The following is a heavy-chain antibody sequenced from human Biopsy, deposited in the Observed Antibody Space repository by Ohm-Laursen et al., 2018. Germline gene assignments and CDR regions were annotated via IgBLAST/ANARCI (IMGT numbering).Heavy chain of an antibody. CDR2: IYYSGGT. V-gene: IGHV4-59*07. J-gene: IGHJ3*02. CDR1: GGSMTGYE. D-gene: IGHD1-26*01. Sequence: SDTLSPTCSVSGGSMTGYEWSWIRLAPGKGLEWIGYIYYSGGTKYNPSLASRVTFSVDMSKSQFSLKLYSVTAADTAVYYCARVEAGTYDALDIWGQGTLVAVSA. CDR3: ARVEAGTYDALDI.